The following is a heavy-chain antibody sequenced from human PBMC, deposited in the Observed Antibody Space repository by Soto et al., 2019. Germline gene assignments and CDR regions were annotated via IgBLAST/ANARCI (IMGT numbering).Heavy chain of an antibody. CDR3: AIEYYGDYYYYGMDV. Sequence: ASVKVSCKASGYTFTSYYMHWVRQAPGQGLEWMGIINPSGGSTSYAQRFQGRVTMTRDTSTSTVYMELSSLRSEDTAVYYCAIEYYGDYYYYGMDVWGQGTTVTVSS. V-gene: IGHV1-46*01. CDR2: INPSGGST. D-gene: IGHD4-17*01. J-gene: IGHJ6*02. CDR1: GYTFTSYY.